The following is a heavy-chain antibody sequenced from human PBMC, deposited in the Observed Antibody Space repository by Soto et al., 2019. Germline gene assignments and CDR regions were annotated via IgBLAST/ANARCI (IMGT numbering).Heavy chain of an antibody. CDR1: GYTFSSHG. Sequence: QVQLVQSGAEVKKPGASVTVSCKASGYTFSSHGISWVRQAPGQGLEWMAWSSNTNDAQKFAGRLTLTTNPTTRTAYRERRSLRSDDTAVYYCARGADDLSSGEYYEYWGQGPLV. CDR2: SSNT. CDR3: ARGADDLSSGEYYEY. V-gene: IGHV1-18*04. J-gene: IGHJ4*02. D-gene: IGHD6-25*01.